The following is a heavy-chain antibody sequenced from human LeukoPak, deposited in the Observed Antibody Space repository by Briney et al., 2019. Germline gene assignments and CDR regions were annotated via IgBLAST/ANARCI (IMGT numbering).Heavy chain of an antibody. Sequence: PGGSLTPSCPASGFTFSIFAMTWVRPAPGKGLEWVAGISSSGSSTYYANSVKGRFTISRDNSKNALYLQMNSIRAEDTAVYHCAKGRYYYYNSDAFEIWGQGTMVTVSS. CDR2: ISSSGSST. V-gene: IGHV3-23*01. D-gene: IGHD3-10*01. CDR1: GFTFSIFA. J-gene: IGHJ3*02. CDR3: AKGRYYYYNSDAFEI.